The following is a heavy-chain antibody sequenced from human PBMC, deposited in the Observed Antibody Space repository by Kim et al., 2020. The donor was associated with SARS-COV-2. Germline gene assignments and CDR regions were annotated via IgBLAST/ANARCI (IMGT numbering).Heavy chain of an antibody. Sequence: GGPLRLSCAASGFTFSSYAMPWVRQSPGKGLEWVAVILYDGSNKYYADSVKGRFTISRDNSKNTLYLQMNNLRAEDTAVYYCASLPAVNPGTYYYYGMDVWGQGTTVTVSS. CDR1: GFTFSSYA. J-gene: IGHJ6*02. D-gene: IGHD2-2*01. CDR3: ASLPAVNPGTYYYYGMDV. V-gene: IGHV3-30*04. CDR2: ILYDGSNK.